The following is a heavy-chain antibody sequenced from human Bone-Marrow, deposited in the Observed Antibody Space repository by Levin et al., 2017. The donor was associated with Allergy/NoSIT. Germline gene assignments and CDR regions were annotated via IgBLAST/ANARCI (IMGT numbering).Heavy chain of an antibody. D-gene: IGHD4-17*01. V-gene: IGHV3-23*01. CDR2: ISGSGGST. CDR1: GFTFRSYA. CDR3: AKARGYGDEYYFDY. Sequence: LSLTCAASGFTFRSYAMSWVRQAPGKGLEWVSAISGSGGSTYYADSVKGRFTISRDNSKNTLYLQMNSLRAEDTAVYYCAKARGYGDEYYFDYWGQGTLVTVSS. J-gene: IGHJ4*02.